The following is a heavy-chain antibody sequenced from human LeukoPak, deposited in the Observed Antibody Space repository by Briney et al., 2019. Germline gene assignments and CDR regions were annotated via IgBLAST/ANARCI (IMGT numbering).Heavy chain of an antibody. Sequence: KPGESLKISCKASGYSFNAYWVAWVRQMPGKGLEWMGIIYPGDSDTRYSPSFQGQVTISADKSISTAYLQWSSLKASDTAMYYCARLATIRVLWFGELSPYAFDIWGQGTMVTVSS. CDR3: ARLATIRVLWFGELSPYAFDI. D-gene: IGHD3-10*01. J-gene: IGHJ3*02. V-gene: IGHV5-51*01. CDR2: IYPGDSDT. CDR1: GYSFNAYW.